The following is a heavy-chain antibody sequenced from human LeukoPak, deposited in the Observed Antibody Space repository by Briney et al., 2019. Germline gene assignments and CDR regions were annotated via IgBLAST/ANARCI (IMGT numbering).Heavy chain of an antibody. J-gene: IGHJ5*02. CDR3: AKDRELLFAHCWFDL. CDR2: ISISSVDS. V-gene: IGHV3-23*01. D-gene: IGHD3-10*01. Sequence: PGGSLRLSCAASGFTFVTYAMSWVRQAPGKGLEWVGGISISSVDSYYADSVKGRFSISRDDSKNTLYLQMDRLTDEDTAVYYCAKDRELLFAHCWFDLWGQGTLVIVSS. CDR1: GFTFVTYA.